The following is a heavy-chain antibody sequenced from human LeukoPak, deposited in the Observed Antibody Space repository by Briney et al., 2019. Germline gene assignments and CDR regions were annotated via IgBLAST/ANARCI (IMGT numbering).Heavy chain of an antibody. CDR2: ISSNGGST. CDR3: ARVTGGYSYGPFDY. V-gene: IGHV3-64*01. CDR1: GFTFSSYA. D-gene: IGHD5-18*01. J-gene: IGHJ4*02. Sequence: GGSLRLSCAASGFTFSSYAMHWVRQAPGKGLEYVSAISSNGGSTYYANSVKGRFTISRDNSKNTLYLQMGSLRAEDMAVYYCARVTGGYSYGPFDYWGQGTLVTVSS.